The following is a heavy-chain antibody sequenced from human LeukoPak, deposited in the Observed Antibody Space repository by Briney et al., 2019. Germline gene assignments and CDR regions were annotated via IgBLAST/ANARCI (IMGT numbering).Heavy chain of an antibody. D-gene: IGHD6-13*01. CDR2: FSYDGST. V-gene: IGHV3-30*05. Sequence: GGSLRLSCAASGFTVSGNYMGWVRQAPGKGLEWVALFSYDGSTQRYADSVKGRFTISRDTSKNTLYLQMNTLRAEGTAVYYCAKEGGSSTWYDGWFDPWGQGTLVTVSS. CDR1: GFTVSGNY. CDR3: AKEGGSSTWYDGWFDP. J-gene: IGHJ5*02.